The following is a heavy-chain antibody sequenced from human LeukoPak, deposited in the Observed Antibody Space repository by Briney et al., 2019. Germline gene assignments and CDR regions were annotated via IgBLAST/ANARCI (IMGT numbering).Heavy chain of an antibody. D-gene: IGHD3-3*01. CDR3: ARTPRTIFGVVIEVNYYYMDV. CDR2: IIPIFGTA. Sequence: ASVKVSCKASGGTFSSYAISWVRQPPGQGLEWMGGIIPIFGTANYAQKFQGRVTITADESTSTAYMELSSLRSEDTAVYYCARTPRTIFGVVIEVNYYYMDVWGKGTTVTVSS. CDR1: GGTFSSYA. V-gene: IGHV1-69*13. J-gene: IGHJ6*03.